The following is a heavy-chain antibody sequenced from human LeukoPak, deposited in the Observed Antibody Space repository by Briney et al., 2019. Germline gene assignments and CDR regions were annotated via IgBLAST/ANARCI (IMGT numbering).Heavy chain of an antibody. CDR1: GFIFITYS. Sequence: PGGSLRLSCAASGFIFITYSMAWVRQAPGKGMEWVSTINWNGGSTGYADSVKGRFTISRDNAKNSLYLQMNSLRAEDTALYYCARVSDISVAAYFDYWGQGTLVTVSS. D-gene: IGHD6-19*01. J-gene: IGHJ4*02. V-gene: IGHV3-20*04. CDR2: INWNGGST. CDR3: ARVSDISVAAYFDY.